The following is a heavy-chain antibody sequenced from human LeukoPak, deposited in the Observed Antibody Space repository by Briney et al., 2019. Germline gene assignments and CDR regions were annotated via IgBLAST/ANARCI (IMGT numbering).Heavy chain of an antibody. D-gene: IGHD3-22*01. V-gene: IGHV3-33*06. CDR3: AKDYYGSSGSALNWFDP. CDR1: GFTFSSYG. Sequence: GRSLRLSCAASGFTFSSYGMHWVRQAPGKGLEWVAVIWYDGSNKYYADSVKGRFTISRDNSKNTLSLQMNSLRAEDTAVYYCAKDYYGSSGSALNWFDPWGQGTLVTVSS. J-gene: IGHJ5*02. CDR2: IWYDGSNK.